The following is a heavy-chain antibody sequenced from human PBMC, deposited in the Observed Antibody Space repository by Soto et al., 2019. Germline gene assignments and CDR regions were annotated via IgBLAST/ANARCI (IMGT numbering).Heavy chain of an antibody. CDR3: AREPPGIFGRRYFGTDV. V-gene: IGHV4-59*01. Sequence: SETLSLNCTVSCGSISSYYWRLLRQPPGTGLEWIGYIYYSGSTNYNPSLKSRVTISVDTSKNQFSLKLSSVSAADRAVYYFAREPPGIFGRRYFGTDVWGQGSTVT. CDR2: IYYSGST. D-gene: IGHD3-3*01. CDR1: CGSISSYY. J-gene: IGHJ6*01.